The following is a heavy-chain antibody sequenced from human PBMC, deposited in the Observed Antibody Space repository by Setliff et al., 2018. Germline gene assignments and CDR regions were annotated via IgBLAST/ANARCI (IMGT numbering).Heavy chain of an antibody. V-gene: IGHV4-4*08. CDR3: VRVLYDYSFES. D-gene: IGHD4-4*01. J-gene: IGHJ4*02. CDR2: VYSSSSP. CDR1: GGAISNYY. Sequence: SETLSLTCTVSGGAISNYYWTWIRQPPGNELEWIGYVYSSSSPYYEPSLESRVTMSIDTSKNQISLQLRSLTAADTAIYYCVRVLYDYSFESWGQGTLVTVSS.